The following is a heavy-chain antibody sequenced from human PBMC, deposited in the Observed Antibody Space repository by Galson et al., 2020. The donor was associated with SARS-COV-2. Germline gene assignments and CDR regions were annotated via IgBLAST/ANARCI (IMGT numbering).Heavy chain of an antibody. CDR1: GFTFSNYA. V-gene: IGHV3-23*01. D-gene: IGHD2-15*01. J-gene: IGHJ4*02. CDR3: AKASLVSCSGARCYYFDY. Sequence: GGSLRLSCAASGFTFSNYAISWVRQAPGTGLAWVSTISGRAARPTTYFADSVRGRFTLSRDNSMGTVYLQMNSLRAEDTAIYYCAKASLVSCSGARCYYFDYWGKGTLVTVSS. CDR2: ISGRAARPTT.